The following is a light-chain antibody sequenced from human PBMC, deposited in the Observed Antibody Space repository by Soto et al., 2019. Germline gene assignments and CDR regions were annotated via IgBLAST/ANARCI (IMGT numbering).Light chain of an antibody. V-gene: IGKV1-39*01. J-gene: IGKJ1*01. CDR2: AAS. CDR3: QQSYRFPKT. CDR1: RTIVSY. Sequence: DIQLTQSPSSRSASVGDGVTITCRASRTIVSYLNWYQQKPGKAPKLLIYAASTLQSGVPSRFSGSGSGTEFTLTIISLQPEDFATYYCQQSYRFPKTFGRGTKVDIK.